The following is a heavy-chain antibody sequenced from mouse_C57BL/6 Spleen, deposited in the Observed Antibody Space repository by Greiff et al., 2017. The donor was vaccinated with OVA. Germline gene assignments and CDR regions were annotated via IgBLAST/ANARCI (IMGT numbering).Heavy chain of an antibody. J-gene: IGHJ2*01. D-gene: IGHD1-1*01. CDR1: GYTFTDYN. CDR3: AREANCYGSSYIDY. CDR2: INPNNGGT. Sequence: VQLQQPGPELVKPGASVKIPCKASGYTFTDYNMDWVKQSHGKSLEWIGDINPNNGGTIYNQQFKGKATLTADKSSSTDHIDLSSLTSEDTAVSYGAREANCYGSSYIDYWGQGTTLTVSS. V-gene: IGHV1-18*01.